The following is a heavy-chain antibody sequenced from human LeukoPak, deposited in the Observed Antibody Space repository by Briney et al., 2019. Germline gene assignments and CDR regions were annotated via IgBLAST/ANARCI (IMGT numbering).Heavy chain of an antibody. J-gene: IGHJ1*01. Sequence: GGSLRLSCAASGFTFSSYWMSWVRQAPGKGLEWVANIKQDGSDKWYVDSVKGRFTISRDNAKNLLYLQMNSLRAEDTAVYYCARYSGYGGAEYFQHWGQGTLVTVSS. CDR1: GFTFSSYW. V-gene: IGHV3-7*03. D-gene: IGHD5-12*01. CDR3: ARYSGYGGAEYFQH. CDR2: IKQDGSDK.